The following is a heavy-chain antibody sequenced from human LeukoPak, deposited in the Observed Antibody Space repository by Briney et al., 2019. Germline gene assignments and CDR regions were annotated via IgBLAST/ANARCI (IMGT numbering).Heavy chain of an antibody. J-gene: IGHJ4*02. CDR2: INHSGST. V-gene: IGHV4-34*01. Sequence: PSETLSLTCAVYGGSFSGYYWSWIRQPPGKGLEWIGEINHSGSTNYNPSLKSRVTISVDTSKNQFSLKLSSVTAADTAVYYCARLSKHWGQGTLVTVSS. CDR3: ARLSKH. CDR1: GGSFSGYY.